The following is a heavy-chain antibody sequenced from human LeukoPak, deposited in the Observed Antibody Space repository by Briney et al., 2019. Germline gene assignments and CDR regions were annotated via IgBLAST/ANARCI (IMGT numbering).Heavy chain of an antibody. CDR3: ARNTAIVGVVGGYMDV. CDR2: ISNDDGSNK. J-gene: IGHJ6*03. V-gene: IGHV3-30-3*01. D-gene: IGHD1-26*01. Sequence: GGSLRLSCAASGFTFSSYAMHWVRQAPGKGLEWVAVISNDDGSNKYYADSAKGRLTMSRDNSKNTLYLQMNSLRVEDTAVYYCARNTAIVGVVGGYMDVWGKGTTVTVS. CDR1: GFTFSSYA.